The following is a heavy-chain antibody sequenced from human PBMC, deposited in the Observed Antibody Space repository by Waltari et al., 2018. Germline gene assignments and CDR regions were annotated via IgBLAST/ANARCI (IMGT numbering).Heavy chain of an antibody. CDR2: IIPIFVTA. Sequence: QVKLVQSGAEVKKPGSSVKVSCKDSGGTFSSYAISWVRQAPGQGLEWMGRIIPIFVTANYAQKFQCRVTITADKSTSTAYMELSSLRSEDTAVYYCARDRNYDSSGYPEVAFDIWGQGTMVTVSS. D-gene: IGHD3-22*01. J-gene: IGHJ3*02. CDR3: ARDRNYDSSGYPEVAFDI. CDR1: GGTFSSYA. V-gene: IGHV1-69*08.